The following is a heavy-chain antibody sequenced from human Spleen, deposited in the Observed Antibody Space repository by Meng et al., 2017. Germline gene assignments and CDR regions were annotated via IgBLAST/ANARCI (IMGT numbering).Heavy chain of an antibody. D-gene: IGHD6-13*01. CDR1: DYTLTTYD. CDR3: ARGLAAAAAGWFDP. J-gene: IGHJ5*02. Sequence: QVQLVQSGGEVKKPGAPVEVSCKASDYTLTTYDINWVRQAPGQGLEWLGWINIDNGNTQNSQKFQGRVTITRDTSASSAYMEVSSLRSEDTAVYYCARGLAAAAAGWFDPWGQGTLVTVSS. V-gene: IGHV1-3*04. CDR2: INIDNGNT.